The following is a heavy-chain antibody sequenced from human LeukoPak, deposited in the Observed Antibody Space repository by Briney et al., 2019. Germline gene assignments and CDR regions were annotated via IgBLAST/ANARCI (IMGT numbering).Heavy chain of an antibody. CDR3: ARGYFPPRSYFDL. CDR2: IIEKGNA. CDR1: GGSFSSYSWN. Sequence: PSETLSLTCALYGGSFSSYSWNWIWIRQTPEKGLEWIGEIIEKGNANYNPSLKSRVTIDLDTSKNQFSLKLTSMTAADTAMYYCARGYFPPRSYFDLRGRGTLVTVSS. D-gene: IGHD2-21*01. V-gene: IGHV4-34*01. J-gene: IGHJ2*01.